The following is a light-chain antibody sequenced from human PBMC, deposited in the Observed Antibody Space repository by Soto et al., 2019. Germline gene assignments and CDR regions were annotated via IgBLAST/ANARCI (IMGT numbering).Light chain of an antibody. CDR2: GAS. CDR3: QQYNNWPPGRT. J-gene: IGKJ1*01. V-gene: IGKV3-15*01. CDR1: QSVSSN. Sequence: EIVMTQSPATLSASPGERATLSCRASQSVSSNLAWYQQKPGQAPRLLIHGASTRATGIPARFSGSGSGTEFTLTISSLQSEDFAVYYCQQYNNWPPGRTFGQGTKVDIK.